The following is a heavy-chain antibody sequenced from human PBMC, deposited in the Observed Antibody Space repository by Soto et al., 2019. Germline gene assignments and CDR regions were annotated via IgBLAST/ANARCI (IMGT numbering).Heavy chain of an antibody. J-gene: IGHJ4*02. D-gene: IGHD4-17*01. Sequence: SVKVSCKASGGTFSSYAISWVRQAPGQGLEWMGGIIPIFGTANYAQKFQGRVTITADESTSTAYMELSSLRSEDTAVYYCARALYGDFKVFDYWGQGTLVTVSS. CDR2: IIPIFGTA. CDR3: ARALYGDFKVFDY. CDR1: GGTFSSYA. V-gene: IGHV1-69*13.